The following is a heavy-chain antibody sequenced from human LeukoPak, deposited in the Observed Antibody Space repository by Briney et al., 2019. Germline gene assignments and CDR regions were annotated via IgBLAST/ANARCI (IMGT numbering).Heavy chain of an antibody. CDR1: GYTFSSYG. Sequence: ASVKVPCKASGYTFSSYGISWVRQAPGQGLEWMGWINPNTGDTHYAQKFQGRVTLTRDTSITTVYMELSRLTSDDTAIFYCAVAPGDYWGQGTLVTVSS. J-gene: IGHJ4*02. CDR3: AVAPGDY. CDR2: INPNTGDT. V-gene: IGHV1-2*02. D-gene: IGHD2-21*01.